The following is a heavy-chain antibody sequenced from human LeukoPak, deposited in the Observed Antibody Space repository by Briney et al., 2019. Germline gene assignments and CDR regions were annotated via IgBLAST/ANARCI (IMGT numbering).Heavy chain of an antibody. J-gene: IGHJ4*02. CDR2: IYHSGST. Sequence: PSETLSLTCTVSGYSISSGYYWGWIRQPPGKGLEWIGSIYHSGSTYYNPSLKSRVTISVDTSKNQFSLKLSSVTAADTAVYYCARQSSGYFFYFDYWGQGTLVTVSS. D-gene: IGHD3-22*01. CDR1: GYSISSGYY. V-gene: IGHV4-38-2*02. CDR3: ARQSSGYFFYFDY.